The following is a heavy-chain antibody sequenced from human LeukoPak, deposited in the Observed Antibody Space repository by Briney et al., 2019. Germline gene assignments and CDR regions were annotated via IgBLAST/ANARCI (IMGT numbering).Heavy chain of an antibody. J-gene: IGHJ6*03. Sequence: ASVKVSCKASGYTFTGYYMHWVRQAPGQGLEWMGWINPNSGGTNYAQKFQGRVTMTRDTSISTAYMELSRLRSDDTAVYYCARRTRMVRGVISYYYMDVWGKGTTVTVPS. D-gene: IGHD3-10*01. CDR3: ARRTRMVRGVISYYYMDV. CDR1: GYTFTGYY. V-gene: IGHV1-2*02. CDR2: INPNSGGT.